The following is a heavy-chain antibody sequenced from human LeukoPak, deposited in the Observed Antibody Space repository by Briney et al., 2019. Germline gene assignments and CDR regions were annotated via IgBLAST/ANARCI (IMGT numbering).Heavy chain of an antibody. CDR1: GFTFSSYW. J-gene: IGHJ4*02. CDR3: ARGHNSNWDHCFDN. Sequence: GGSLRLSCAASGFTFSSYWMNWVRQAPGKGLEWVANIKQDGSEKHYVDPANGRFTISRDNARNSLYLQVNNLRAEDTAIYYCARGHNSNWDHCFDNWGQGTLVTVSS. D-gene: IGHD6-13*01. V-gene: IGHV3-7*01. CDR2: IKQDGSEK.